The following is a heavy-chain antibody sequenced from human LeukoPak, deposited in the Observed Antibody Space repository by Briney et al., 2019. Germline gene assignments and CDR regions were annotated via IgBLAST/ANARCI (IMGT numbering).Heavy chain of an antibody. CDR3: ARHTLAAAGTWYFDY. D-gene: IGHD6-13*01. J-gene: IGHJ4*02. CDR1: GGSISSSSYY. Sequence: SETLSLTCTVSGGSISSSSYYWGWIRQPPGKGLEWIGSIYYSGRTYYNPSLKSRVTISVDTSKNHFTLKLRSVAAADTAVYYCARHTLAAAGTWYFDYWGQGTLVTVSS. V-gene: IGHV4-39*01. CDR2: IYYSGRT.